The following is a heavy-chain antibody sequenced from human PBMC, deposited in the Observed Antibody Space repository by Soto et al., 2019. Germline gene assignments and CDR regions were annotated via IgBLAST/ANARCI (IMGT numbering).Heavy chain of an antibody. Sequence: EVQLVESGGGLVQPGGSLRLSWVEPGFTFSSHWMSWVRQGPGKGLEWVGNIKQDGSEENYVDSVKGRFTISRDNAKNSMYLQMNSLRAEDTAVYYCARIAASGRGWDVWGQGTTVVVSS. V-gene: IGHV3-7*01. CDR1: GFTFSSHW. CDR2: IKQDGSEE. J-gene: IGHJ6*02. CDR3: ARIAASGRGWDV. D-gene: IGHD6-13*01.